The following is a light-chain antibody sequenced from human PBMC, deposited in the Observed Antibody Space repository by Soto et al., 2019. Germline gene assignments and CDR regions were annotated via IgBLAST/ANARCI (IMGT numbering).Light chain of an antibody. J-gene: IGLJ2*01. V-gene: IGLV1-40*01. CDR2: GNY. Sequence: QSVLTQPPSVSGAPGQRVTISCIGSSSNIGAAHDVHWYQQLPGTAPKLLICGNYNRPSGVPDRFSGSRSGAAASLAITRLRAEDEADYYCQSYDSSLNVVFGGGTKVTVL. CDR1: SSNIGAAHD. CDR3: QSYDSSLNVV.